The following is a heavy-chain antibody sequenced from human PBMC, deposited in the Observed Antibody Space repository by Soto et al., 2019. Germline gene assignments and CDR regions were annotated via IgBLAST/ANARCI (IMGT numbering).Heavy chain of an antibody. D-gene: IGHD2-2*01. CDR1: GGSFSGYY. V-gene: IGHV4-34*01. J-gene: IGHJ4*02. CDR3: ARGQPLAYCSSTSCYRDRGYLSFDY. Sequence: SETLSLTCAVYGGSFSGYYRSWIRQPPGKGQEWNGEINHSGSTNYNRSRKRRDTISVDTSKNQSSVKLSSVTAADTAVYYCARGQPLAYCSSTSCYRDRGYLSFDYWAQGTLVTVSS. CDR2: INHSGST.